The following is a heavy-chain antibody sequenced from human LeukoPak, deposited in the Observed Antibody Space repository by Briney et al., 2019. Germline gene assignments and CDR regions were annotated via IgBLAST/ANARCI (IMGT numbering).Heavy chain of an antibody. CDR1: GYTFTSYY. J-gene: IGHJ4*02. D-gene: IGHD1-14*01. CDR2: INPSGGST. V-gene: IGHV1-46*01. Sequence: ASVTVSCMASGYTFTSYYMHWVRHAPGQGLEWMGIINPSGGSTSYAQKFQGRVTMTRDTSTSTVYVELSSLRSEDTAVYYCARDLTGGSLDYWGQGTLVTVSS. CDR3: ARDLTGGSLDY.